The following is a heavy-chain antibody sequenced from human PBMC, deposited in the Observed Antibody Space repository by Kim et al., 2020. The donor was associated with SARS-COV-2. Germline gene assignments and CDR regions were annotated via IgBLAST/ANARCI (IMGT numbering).Heavy chain of an antibody. Sequence: SETLSLTCAVYGGSFSGYYWSWIRQPPGKGLEWIGEINHSGSTNYNPSLKSRVTISVDTSKNQFSLKLSSVTASDTAVYYCARAEVLLWFGVDYWGQGTLVTVSS. CDR1: GGSFSGYY. D-gene: IGHD3-10*01. CDR2: INHSGST. V-gene: IGHV4-34*01. CDR3: ARAEVLLWFGVDY. J-gene: IGHJ4*02.